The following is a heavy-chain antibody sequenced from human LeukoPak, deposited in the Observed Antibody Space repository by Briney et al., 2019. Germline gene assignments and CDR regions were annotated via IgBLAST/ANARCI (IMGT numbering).Heavy chain of an antibody. J-gene: IGHJ4*02. CDR1: GFTFSTYG. CDR2: ISPDGNSE. Sequence: GGSLRLSCAASGFTFSTYGIHWVRQAPGKGLEWVAAISPDGNSEYYADSVKGRFTISRDNSKNMIYLQMNSLRGEDSAVYYCAKVNNYDDYWGQGTLVTVSS. CDR3: AKVNNYDDY. D-gene: IGHD1/OR15-1a*01. V-gene: IGHV3-30*18.